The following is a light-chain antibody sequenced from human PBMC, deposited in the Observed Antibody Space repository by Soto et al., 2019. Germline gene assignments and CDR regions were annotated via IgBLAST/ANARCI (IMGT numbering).Light chain of an antibody. J-gene: IGKJ1*01. CDR2: GAS. CDR1: QSISDT. V-gene: IGKV3-20*01. Sequence: EIVMTQSPATLSVSPGGRATLSCRASQSISDTLAWYQQKPGQAPRLLIYGASNRATGIPDRFSGRGSGTDFTLTISRLEPEDFAVYYCQQYGSSGTFGQGTKVDIK. CDR3: QQYGSSGT.